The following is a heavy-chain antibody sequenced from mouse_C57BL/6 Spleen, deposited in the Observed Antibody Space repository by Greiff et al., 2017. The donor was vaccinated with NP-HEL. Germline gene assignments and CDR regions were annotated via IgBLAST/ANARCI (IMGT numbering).Heavy chain of an antibody. V-gene: IGHV5-6*02. CDR3: ARHEGYDYDGYYFDY. CDR2: ISSGGSYT. Sequence: EVKLEESGGDLVKPGGSLKLSCAASGFTFSSYGMSWVRQTPDKRLEWVATISSGGSYTYYPDSVKGRFTISRDNAKNTLYLQMSSLKSEDTAMYYCARHEGYDYDGYYFDYWGQGTTLTVSS. CDR1: GFTFSSYG. J-gene: IGHJ2*01. D-gene: IGHD2-4*01.